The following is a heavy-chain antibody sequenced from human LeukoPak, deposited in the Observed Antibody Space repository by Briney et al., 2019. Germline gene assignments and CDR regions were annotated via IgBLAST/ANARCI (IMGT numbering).Heavy chain of an antibody. CDR1: GFTFSSYA. Sequence: GRSLRLSCAASGFTFSSYAMHWVRQAPGKGLEWVAVISYDGSNKYYADSVKGRFTISRDNSKNTLYLQMNSLRAEDTAVYYCARMALGYWGQGTLVTVSS. CDR3: ARMALGY. D-gene: IGHD3-16*01. V-gene: IGHV3-30*04. CDR2: ISYDGSNK. J-gene: IGHJ4*02.